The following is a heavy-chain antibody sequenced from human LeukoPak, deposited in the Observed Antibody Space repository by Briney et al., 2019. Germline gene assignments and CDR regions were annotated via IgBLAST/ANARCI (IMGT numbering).Heavy chain of an antibody. CDR3: ARSSGWSSLGDWYFDL. V-gene: IGHV4-4*07. D-gene: IGHD6-19*01. CDR1: GGSISSYY. Sequence: SETLSLTCTVSGGSISSYYWSWIRQPAGKGLEWIGRIYTSGSTNYNPSLKSRVTMSVDTSKNQFSLKLSSVTAADTAVYYCARSSGWSSLGDWYFDLWGRGTLVTVSS. CDR2: IYTSGST. J-gene: IGHJ2*01.